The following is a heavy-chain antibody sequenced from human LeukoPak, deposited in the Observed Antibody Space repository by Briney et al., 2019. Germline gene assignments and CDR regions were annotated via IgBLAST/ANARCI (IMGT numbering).Heavy chain of an antibody. V-gene: IGHV3-53*01. Sequence: GGSLRLSYAASGFTVSTNFMSWVRQAPGKGLEWVTFIYSGGETYYADSVKGRFTISRDNSKNTLYLQMNSLRAEDTAMYYCARDSLSYGSGFYYPRYFDSWGQGTPVTVSS. CDR1: GFTVSTNF. J-gene: IGHJ4*02. CDR2: IYSGGET. CDR3: ARDSLSYGSGFYYPRYFDS. D-gene: IGHD3-10*01.